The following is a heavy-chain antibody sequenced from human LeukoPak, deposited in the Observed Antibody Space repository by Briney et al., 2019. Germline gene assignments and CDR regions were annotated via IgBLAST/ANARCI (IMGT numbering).Heavy chain of an antibody. CDR1: GFTFSSYA. V-gene: IGHV3-23*01. Sequence: GGSLRLSCAASGFTFSSYAMSWVRQAPGKGLEWVSAISGSGGSTYYADSVKGRLTISRDNSKNTLYLQMNSLRAEDTAVYYCAKDRLDPRNYFDYWGQGTLVTVSS. D-gene: IGHD6-19*01. CDR2: ISGSGGST. J-gene: IGHJ4*02. CDR3: AKDRLDPRNYFDY.